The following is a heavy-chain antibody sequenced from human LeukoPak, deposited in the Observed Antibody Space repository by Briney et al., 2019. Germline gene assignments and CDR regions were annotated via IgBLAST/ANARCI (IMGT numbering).Heavy chain of an antibody. CDR3: ARDGHEGRGYSSGWYYFDY. J-gene: IGHJ4*02. V-gene: IGHV3-30-3*01. D-gene: IGHD6-19*01. CDR1: GFTFSSYA. Sequence: PGGSLRLSCAASGFTFSSYAMHWVRQAPGKGLEWVAVISYDGSNKYYADSVKGRFTISRDNSKNTLYLQMNSLRAEDTAVYYCARDGHEGRGYSSGWYYFDYWGQGTLVTVSS. CDR2: ISYDGSNK.